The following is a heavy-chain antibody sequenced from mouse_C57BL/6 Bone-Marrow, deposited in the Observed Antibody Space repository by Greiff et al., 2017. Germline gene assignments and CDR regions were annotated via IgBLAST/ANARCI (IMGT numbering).Heavy chain of an antibody. D-gene: IGHD3-3*01. V-gene: IGHV3-6*01. CDR1: GYSITSGYY. CDR2: ISYDGSN. Sequence: EVKLMESGPGLVKPSQSLSLSCSVTGYSITSGYYWYWIRQFPGHLLECLGYISYDGSNNYNPSLKNRISITRDTSKNQFFLKLNSVTTEDTATYYCARDEGDQAMDYWGQGTSGTVSS. CDR3: ARDEGDQAMDY. J-gene: IGHJ4*01.